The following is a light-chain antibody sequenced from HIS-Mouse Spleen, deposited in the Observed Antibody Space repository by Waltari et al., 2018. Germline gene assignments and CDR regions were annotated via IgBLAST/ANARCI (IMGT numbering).Light chain of an antibody. CDR3: CSYAGSSTYV. Sequence: QSALTQPAAASGSPGQSLTISCTGTSSDVGSYNLAAWYQQHPGKAPKLLIYEGSKRPSGVSNRFSGSKSGNTASLTISGLQAEDEADYYCCSYAGSSTYVFGTGTKVTVL. CDR2: EGS. CDR1: SSDVGSYNL. V-gene: IGLV2-23*01. J-gene: IGLJ1*01.